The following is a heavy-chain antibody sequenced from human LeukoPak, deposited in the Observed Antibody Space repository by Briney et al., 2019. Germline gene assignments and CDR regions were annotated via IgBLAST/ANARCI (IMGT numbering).Heavy chain of an antibody. CDR2: FDPEDGET. Sequence: GASVKVSCKVSGYTLTELSMHWVRQAPGKGLEWMGGFDPEDGETIYAQKFQGRVAMTEDTSTDTAYMELSSLRSEDTAVYYCATGPDSSSSYFDYWGQGTLVTVSS. J-gene: IGHJ4*02. V-gene: IGHV1-24*01. CDR3: ATGPDSSSSYFDY. CDR1: GYTLTELS. D-gene: IGHD6-6*01.